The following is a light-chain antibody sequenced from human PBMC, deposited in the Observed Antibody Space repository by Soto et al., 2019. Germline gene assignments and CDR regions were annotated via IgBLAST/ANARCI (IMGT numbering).Light chain of an antibody. J-gene: IGKJ4*01. V-gene: IGKV1-27*01. CDR3: QKYNSAPLT. Sequence: DIQMTQSPSSLSASLGDRVTITCRANQGIGVYLAWFQQQPGKVPKLLIYAASALQSGVPSRFSGSGSGTDFTLTISSLQPEDIATYYCQKYNSAPLTFGGGTKVEI. CDR2: AAS. CDR1: QGIGVY.